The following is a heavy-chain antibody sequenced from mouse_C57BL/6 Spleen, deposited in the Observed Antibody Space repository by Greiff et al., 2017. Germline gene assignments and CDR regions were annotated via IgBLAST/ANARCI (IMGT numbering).Heavy chain of an antibody. CDR3: ARSDDGIAY. CDR2: INPSSGYT. J-gene: IGHJ3*01. CDR1: GYTFTSYT. D-gene: IGHD2-12*01. V-gene: IGHV1-4*01. Sequence: VKLMESGAELARPGASVKMSCKASGYTFTSYTMHWVKQRPGQGLEWIGYINPSSGYTKYNQKFKDKATLTADKSSSTAYMRLSSLTSEDSAVYYCARSDDGIAYWGQGTLVTVSA.